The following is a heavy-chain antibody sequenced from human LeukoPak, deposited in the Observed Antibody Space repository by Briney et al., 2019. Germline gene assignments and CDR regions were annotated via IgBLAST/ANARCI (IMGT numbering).Heavy chain of an antibody. CDR3: AREAGYYYMDV. Sequence: GRSLRLSCAASGFSFSGYSMKWVRQAPGKGLEWVSYISTSSTTIEYADSVKGRFTISRDNAKNSVYLQMNSLRAEDTAVYYCAREAGYYYMDVWGKGTTVTVSS. V-gene: IGHV3-48*01. J-gene: IGHJ6*03. D-gene: IGHD6-13*01. CDR1: GFSFSGYS. CDR2: ISTSSTTI.